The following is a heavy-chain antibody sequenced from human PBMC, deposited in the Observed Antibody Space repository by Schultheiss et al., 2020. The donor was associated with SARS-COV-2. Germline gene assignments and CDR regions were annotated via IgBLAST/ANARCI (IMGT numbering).Heavy chain of an antibody. CDR2: IWYDGSNK. CDR3: ARGLYYYDSSGYPRGVYFQH. J-gene: IGHJ1*01. V-gene: IGHV3-33*01. D-gene: IGHD3-22*01. Sequence: GGSLRLSCAASGFIFSSYGMHWVRQAPGKGLEWVAVIWYDGSNKYYADSVKGRFTISRDNSKNTLYLQMNSLRAEDTAVYYCARGLYYYDSSGYPRGVYFQHWGQGTLVTVSS. CDR1: GFIFSSYG.